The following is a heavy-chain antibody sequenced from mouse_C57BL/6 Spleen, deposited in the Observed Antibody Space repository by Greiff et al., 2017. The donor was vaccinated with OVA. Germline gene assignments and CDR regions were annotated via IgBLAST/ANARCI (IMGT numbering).Heavy chain of an antibody. CDR2: IYPSDSET. V-gene: IGHV1-61*01. Sequence: VQLQQPGAELVRPGSSVKLSCKASGYTFTSYWMDWVKQRPGQGLEWIGNIYPSDSETHYNQKFKDKATLTVDKSSSTAYMQLSSLTSEDSAVYYCAREIYGRSFAYWGQGTLVTVSA. CDR1: GYTFTSYW. D-gene: IGHD1-1*02. J-gene: IGHJ3*01. CDR3: AREIYGRSFAY.